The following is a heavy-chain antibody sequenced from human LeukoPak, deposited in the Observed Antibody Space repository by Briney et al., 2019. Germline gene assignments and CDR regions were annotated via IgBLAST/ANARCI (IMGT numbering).Heavy chain of an antibody. Sequence: SQTLSLTCAISGDSVSSNSAAWNWIRQSPSRGLEWLGRAYYRSKWYNDYAVSLKSRITINPDTSKNQFSLQLNSVTPEDTAVYYCARGRRDIVVVPAAIFGNWFDPWGQGTLVTVSS. CDR2: AYYRSKWYN. J-gene: IGHJ5*02. D-gene: IGHD2-2*02. V-gene: IGHV6-1*01. CDR3: ARGRRDIVVVPAAIFGNWFDP. CDR1: GDSVSSNSAA.